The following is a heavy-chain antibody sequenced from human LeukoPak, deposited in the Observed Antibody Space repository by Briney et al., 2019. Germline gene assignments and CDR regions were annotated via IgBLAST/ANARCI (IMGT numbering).Heavy chain of an antibody. Sequence: PSETLSLTCAVYGGSFSGYYWSWIRQPPGKGLEWIGEINHSGSTNYNPSLKSRVTISVDTSKNQFSLKLSSVTAADTAVYYCAREGGVYCSGGSCYPTYNWFDPWGQGTLVTVSS. CDR3: AREGGVYCSGGSCYPTYNWFDP. J-gene: IGHJ5*02. CDR1: GGSFSGYY. CDR2: INHSGST. V-gene: IGHV4-34*01. D-gene: IGHD2-15*01.